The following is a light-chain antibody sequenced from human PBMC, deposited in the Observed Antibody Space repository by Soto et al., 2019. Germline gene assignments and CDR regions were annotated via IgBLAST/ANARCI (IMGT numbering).Light chain of an antibody. CDR2: DAS. Sequence: EIVLTQSPATLSLSPGERATLSCRASQSVSSYLAWYQQKPGQAPRLLIYDASNRATDIPARFSGSGSGTDFTLTISSLEPEDCAVYYCQQRGNWPRTFGQGTKLEIK. CDR3: QQRGNWPRT. CDR1: QSVSSY. J-gene: IGKJ2*01. V-gene: IGKV3-11*01.